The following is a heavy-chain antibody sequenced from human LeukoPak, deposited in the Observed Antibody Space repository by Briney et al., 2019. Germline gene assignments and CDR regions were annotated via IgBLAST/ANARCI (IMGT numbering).Heavy chain of an antibody. CDR2: ISYDGSNK. J-gene: IGHJ6*03. D-gene: IGHD5-18*01. CDR3: AKAGVDTAMVTNFDYYYMDV. CDR1: GFTFGSYG. V-gene: IGHV3-30*18. Sequence: GGSLRLSCAASGFTFGSYGMHWVRQAPGKGLEWVAVISYDGSNKYYADSVKGRFTISRDNSKNTLYLQMNSLRAEDTAVYYCAKAGVDTAMVTNFDYYYMDVWGKGTTVTVSS.